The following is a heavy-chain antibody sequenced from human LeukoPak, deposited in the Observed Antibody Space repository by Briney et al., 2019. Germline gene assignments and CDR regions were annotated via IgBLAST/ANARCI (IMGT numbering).Heavy chain of an antibody. CDR1: GGSISSGDYY. Sequence: SETLSLTCTVSGGSISSGDYYWSWIRQPPGKGLEWIGYIYHSGSTYYNPSLKSRVTISVDTSKNQFSLKLSSVTAADTAVYYCARSRRGWSIAALLNRFDPWGQGTLVTVSS. CDR3: ARSRRGWSIAALLNRFDP. J-gene: IGHJ5*02. V-gene: IGHV4-30-4*01. D-gene: IGHD6-6*01. CDR2: IYHSGST.